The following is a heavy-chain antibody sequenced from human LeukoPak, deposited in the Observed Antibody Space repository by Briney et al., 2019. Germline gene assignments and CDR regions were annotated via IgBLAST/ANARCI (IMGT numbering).Heavy chain of an antibody. J-gene: IGHJ4*02. CDR2: IRSKAYGGTT. D-gene: IGHD3-22*01. CDR3: TRERYDSSGYIPFDY. CDR1: GFTFGDYA. V-gene: IGHV3-49*04. Sequence: GGSLRLSCTASGFTFGDYAMSWVRQAPGKGLEWVGFIRSKAYGGTTEYAASVKGRFTISRDDSKSIAYLQMNSLKTGDTAVYYCTRERYDSSGYIPFDYWGQGTLVTVSS.